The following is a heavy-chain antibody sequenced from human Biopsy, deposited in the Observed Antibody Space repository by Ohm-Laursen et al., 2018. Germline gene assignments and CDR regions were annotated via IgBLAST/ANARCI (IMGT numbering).Heavy chain of an antibody. Sequence: SLRLSCAASGFTFSSFGMHWVRQAPGKGLEWVANIKRDGSQSNHADSVKGRFTISRDNAKNSLYLQMNSLRAEDRAVYYCARPMSRVVAYGMDVWGQGTTVTVSS. CDR2: IKRDGSQS. V-gene: IGHV3-7*03. D-gene: IGHD2-15*01. CDR3: ARPMSRVVAYGMDV. J-gene: IGHJ6*02. CDR1: GFTFSSFG.